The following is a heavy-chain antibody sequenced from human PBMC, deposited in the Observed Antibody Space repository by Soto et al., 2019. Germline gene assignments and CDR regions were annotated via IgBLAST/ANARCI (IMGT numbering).Heavy chain of an antibody. CDR3: ARSYGDSQSYYYYGMDV. V-gene: IGHV3-53*04. J-gene: IGHJ6*02. CDR2: IYSGGST. CDR1: GFTVSSNY. Sequence: EVQLVESGGGLVQPGGSLRLSCAASGFTVSSNYMSWVRQAPGKGLEWVSVIYSGGSTYYADSVKGRFTISRHNSKNTLYLQMNSLRAEDTAVYYCARSYGDSQSYYYYGMDVWGQGTTVTVSS. D-gene: IGHD4-17*01.